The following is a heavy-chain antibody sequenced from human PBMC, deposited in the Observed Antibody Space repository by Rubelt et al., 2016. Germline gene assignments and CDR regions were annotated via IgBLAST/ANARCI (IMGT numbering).Heavy chain of an antibody. D-gene: IGHD3-22*01. V-gene: IGHV1-18*01. CDR3: ARVVSSGYFWFDP. Sequence: QVQLVQSGAEVKNPGASVKVSCKTSGYTFTSYDLSWVRQAPGQGLEWMGLISGYNGNTNYAQKFQGRVTRTTETSTSEAYMERRSLRSDDTAVYYCARVVSSGYFWFDPRGQGTLVTVSS. CDR2: ISGYNGNT. CDR1: GYTFTSYD. J-gene: IGHJ5*02.